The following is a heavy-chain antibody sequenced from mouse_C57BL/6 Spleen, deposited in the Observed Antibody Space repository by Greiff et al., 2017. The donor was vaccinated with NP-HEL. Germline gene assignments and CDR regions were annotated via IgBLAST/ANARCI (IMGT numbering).Heavy chain of an antibody. CDR3: ARGHYYGSSYGWYFDV. V-gene: IGHV1-39*01. CDR2: INPNYGTT. J-gene: IGHJ1*03. Sequence: VQLQQSGPELVKPGASVKISCKASGYSFTDYNMNWVKQSNGKSLEWIGVINPNYGTTSYNQKFKGKATLTVDQSSSTAYMQLNSLTSEDSAVYYCARGHYYGSSYGWYFDVWGTGTTVTVSS. CDR1: GYSFTDYN. D-gene: IGHD1-1*01.